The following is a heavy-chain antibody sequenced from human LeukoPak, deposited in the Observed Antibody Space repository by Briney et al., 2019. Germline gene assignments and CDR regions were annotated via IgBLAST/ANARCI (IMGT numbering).Heavy chain of an antibody. Sequence: ASVKVSCKASGYTFTSYAMHWVRRAPGQRLEWMGWINAGNGNTKYSQKFQGRVTITRDTSASTAYMELSSLRSEDTAVYYCARGWLAETTVVTPYNYWGQGTLVTVSS. CDR3: ARGWLAETTVVTPYNY. J-gene: IGHJ4*02. CDR2: INAGNGNT. D-gene: IGHD4-23*01. V-gene: IGHV1-3*01. CDR1: GYTFTSYA.